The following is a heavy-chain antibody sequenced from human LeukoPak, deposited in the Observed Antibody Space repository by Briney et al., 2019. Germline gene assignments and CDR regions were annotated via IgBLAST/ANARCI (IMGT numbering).Heavy chain of an antibody. J-gene: IGHJ4*02. V-gene: IGHV4-39*01. Sequence: SETLTLTCTVSGGSVISSNYYWGWIRQPPGKGLEWIGSIYYSGSTYYNPSLKSRVTISVDTSKNQFSLKLSSVTAADTAVYYCARHFERRWYYSVSSDYYGNDSWGQGTLVTVSS. CDR2: IYYSGST. D-gene: IGHD3-22*01. CDR3: ARHFERRWYYSVSSDYYGNDS. CDR1: GGSVISSNYY.